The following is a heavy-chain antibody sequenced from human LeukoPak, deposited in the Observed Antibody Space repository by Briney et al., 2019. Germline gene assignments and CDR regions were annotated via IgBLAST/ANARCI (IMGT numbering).Heavy chain of an antibody. D-gene: IGHD6-6*01. CDR3: ASTYSSSAGYYYYMDV. V-gene: IGHV4-4*09. CDR2: IYTSGSA. Sequence: SETLSLTCTVSGGSISSYYWRWIRQPPGKGLEWSGYIYTSGSANYNPSLKSRFTISVDTSKNQFSLKLSSVTAADTAVYYCASTYSSSAGYYYYMDVWGKGTTVTVSS. J-gene: IGHJ6*03. CDR1: GGSISSYY.